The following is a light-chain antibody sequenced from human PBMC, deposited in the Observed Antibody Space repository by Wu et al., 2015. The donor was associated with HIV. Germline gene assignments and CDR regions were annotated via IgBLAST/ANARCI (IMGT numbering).Light chain of an antibody. CDR2: NAS. CDR1: QSVGTS. J-gene: IGKJ1*01. CDR3: QQRSVWPWT. Sequence: EIVLTQSPATLSLSPGERATLSCRASQSVGTSLAWYQHRPGQSPGLLIYNASKRATGIPPRFSGSGSGTDFTLTITSLESEDFAIYYCQQRSVWPWTFGQGTKVDIK. V-gene: IGKV3-11*01.